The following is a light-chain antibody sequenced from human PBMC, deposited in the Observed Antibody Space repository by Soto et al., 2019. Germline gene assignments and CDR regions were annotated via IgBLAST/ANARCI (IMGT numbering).Light chain of an antibody. CDR3: QQYGSSPWT. CDR2: GAS. CDR1: QSVSSSY. J-gene: IGKJ1*01. V-gene: IGKV3-20*01. Sequence: ELVLTQSPVTLSLSPWERATLSCRASQSVSSSYLAWYQQKPGQATRLLIYGASSRATGMPDRFSGSGSGKDFNLTISRLEPEDFAVYYCQQYGSSPWTFGQGTKVDIK.